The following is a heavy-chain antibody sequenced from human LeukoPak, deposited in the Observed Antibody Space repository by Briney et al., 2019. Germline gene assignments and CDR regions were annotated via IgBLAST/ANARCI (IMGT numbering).Heavy chain of an antibody. CDR3: ARQHCSGGDCYFFD. D-gene: IGHD2-15*01. V-gene: IGHV3-7*01. Sequence: PGGSLRLSCAASGFTFSDYWMHWVRQAPGKGLEWVANIKQDGSAKYYADSVKGRFTISRDNSKNTLYLQLNSLRAEDTAVYYCARQHCSGGDCYFFDWGQGTLVTVSS. J-gene: IGHJ4*02. CDR2: IKQDGSAK. CDR1: GFTFSDYW.